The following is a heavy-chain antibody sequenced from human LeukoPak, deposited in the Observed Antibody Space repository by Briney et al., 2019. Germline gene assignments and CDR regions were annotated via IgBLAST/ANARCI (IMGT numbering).Heavy chain of an antibody. J-gene: IGHJ3*02. CDR3: AKAHYGDYLSDAFDI. V-gene: IGHV3-23*01. D-gene: IGHD4-17*01. CDR1: GFTFSSYA. CDR2: ISGSGGST. Sequence: GGSLRLSCAASGFTFSSYAMSWVRQAPGKGPEWVSAISGSGGSTYYADSVKGRFTISRDNSKNTLYLQMNSLRAEDTAVYYCAKAHYGDYLSDAFDIWGQGTMVTVSS.